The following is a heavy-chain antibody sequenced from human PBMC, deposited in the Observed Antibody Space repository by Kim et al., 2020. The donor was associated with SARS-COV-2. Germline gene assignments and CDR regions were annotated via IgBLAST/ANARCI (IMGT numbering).Heavy chain of an antibody. CDR3: ARGSGWFLY. J-gene: IGHJ4*02. CDR2: GRT. V-gene: IGHV4-59*09. Sequence: GRTNYNPSLKSRLTISVDTSNNQYSLKLSSVTAADTAVYYCARGSGWFLYWGQGTLVTVSS. D-gene: IGHD6-19*01.